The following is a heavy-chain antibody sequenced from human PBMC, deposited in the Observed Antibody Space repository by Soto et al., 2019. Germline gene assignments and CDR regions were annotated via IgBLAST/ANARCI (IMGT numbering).Heavy chain of an antibody. Sequence: ETLSLTCTVSGVSISSDGYYWMHWVRQVPGKGLVWVSRINPDGGSTNYADFVKGRFTISRDYATDTVYLQMNSLRAEDTAVYYCVRGPGAYVYFGFDIWGQGTMVTVSS. CDR3: VRGPGAYVYFGFDI. D-gene: IGHD3-9*01. J-gene: IGHJ3*02. CDR1: GVSISSDGYYW. V-gene: IGHV3-74*01. CDR2: INPDGGST.